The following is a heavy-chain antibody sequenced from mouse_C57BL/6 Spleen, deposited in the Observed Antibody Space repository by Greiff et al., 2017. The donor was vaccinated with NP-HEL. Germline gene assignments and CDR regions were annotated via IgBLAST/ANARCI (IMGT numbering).Heavy chain of an antibody. CDR1: GFTFSDYY. D-gene: IGHD3-3*01. V-gene: IGHV5-16*01. CDR3: ARENSKGLDY. J-gene: IGHJ2*01. CDR2: INYDGSST. Sequence: EVKLVESEGGLVQPGSSMKLSCTASGFTFSDYYMAWVRQVPEKGLEWVANINYDGSSTYYLDSLKSRFIISRDNAKNILYLQMSSLKSEDTATYYCARENSKGLDYWGQGTTLTVSS.